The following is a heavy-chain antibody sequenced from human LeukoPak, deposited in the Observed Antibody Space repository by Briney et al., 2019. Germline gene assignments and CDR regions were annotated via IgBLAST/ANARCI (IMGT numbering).Heavy chain of an antibody. CDR1: GFTFSSYG. CDR3: ARVRYPDYYDSSGADAFDI. D-gene: IGHD3-22*01. J-gene: IGHJ3*02. Sequence: PGGSLRLSCAASGFTFSSYGMHWVRQAPGKGLEWVAVISYDGSNKYYADSVKGRFTISRDNSKNTLYLQMNSLRAEDTAVYYCARVRYPDYYDSSGADAFDIWGQGTMVTVSS. V-gene: IGHV3-30*03. CDR2: ISYDGSNK.